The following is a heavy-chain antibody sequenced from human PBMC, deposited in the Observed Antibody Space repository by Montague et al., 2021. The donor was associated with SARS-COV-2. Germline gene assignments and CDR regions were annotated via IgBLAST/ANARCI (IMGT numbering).Heavy chain of an antibody. V-gene: IGHV3-30*03. J-gene: IGHJ4*02. D-gene: IGHD5-24*01. CDR2: ISGTGAAR. CDR3: VRYGDDGYNDLDY. Sequence: RLSCAASGFIFSSYFIHWVRQAAGKGLECVAVISGTGAARHYAPSVEGRFTISRDNSKNTLYLQMNSLRAEDSAMYYCVRYGDDGYNDLDYWGQGTLVPVSS. CDR1: GFIFSSYF.